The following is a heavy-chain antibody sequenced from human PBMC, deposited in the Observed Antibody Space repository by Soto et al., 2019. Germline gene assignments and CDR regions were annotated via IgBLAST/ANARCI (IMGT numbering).Heavy chain of an antibody. CDR1: GGSFSGYY. J-gene: IGHJ5*02. CDR2: INHSGST. D-gene: IGHD1-26*01. CDR3: ATQEVGGSYVYTFDP. V-gene: IGHV4-34*01. Sequence: SETLSLTCAVYGGSFSGYYWTWIRQPPGTGLEWIGEINHSGSTYYDPSLKSRVTISVDTSKNQFSLKLSSVTAADTAVYYCATQEVGGSYVYTFDPWGQGTLVTVSS.